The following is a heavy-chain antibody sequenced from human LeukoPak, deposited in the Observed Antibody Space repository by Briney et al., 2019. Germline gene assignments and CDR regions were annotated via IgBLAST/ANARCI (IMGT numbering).Heavy chain of an antibody. CDR1: GYTFTGYY. CDR3: ARARNRLIAGASYYMDV. CDR2: INPNSGGT. Sequence: ASVKVSCKASGYTFTGYYMHWVRQAPGQGLEWVGWINPNSGGTNYAQKFQGRVTMTRDTSISTAYMELSRLRSDDTAVYYCARARNRLIAGASYYMDVWGKGTTVTVSS. D-gene: IGHD6-13*01. V-gene: IGHV1-2*02. J-gene: IGHJ6*03.